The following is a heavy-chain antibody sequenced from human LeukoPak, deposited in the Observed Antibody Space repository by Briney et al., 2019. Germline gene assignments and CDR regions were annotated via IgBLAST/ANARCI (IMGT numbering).Heavy chain of an antibody. D-gene: IGHD3-22*01. CDR3: ASLNSYDSSGYYLHYYYFDY. CDR2: ISAYNGNT. Sequence: ASVKVSCKASGYTFTSYGISWVRQAPGQGLEWMGWISAYNGNTNYAQKLQGRVTMTTDTSTSTAYMELRSLRSDDTAVYYCASLNSYDSSGYYLHYYYFDYWGQGTLVTVSS. CDR1: GYTFTSYG. J-gene: IGHJ4*02. V-gene: IGHV1-18*01.